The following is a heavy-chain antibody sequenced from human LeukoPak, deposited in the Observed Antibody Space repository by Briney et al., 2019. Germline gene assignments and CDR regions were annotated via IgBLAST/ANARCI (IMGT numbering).Heavy chain of an antibody. V-gene: IGHV3-21*01. Sequence: GGSLRLSCAASGFTFSSYSMNWVRQAPGKGLEWVSSISSSSSYIYYADSVKGRFTISRDNSKNTLYLQMNSLRAEDTAVYYCAKDNYYDSSAYQDYWGQGTLVTVSS. J-gene: IGHJ4*02. CDR1: GFTFSSYS. CDR2: ISSSSSYI. D-gene: IGHD3-22*01. CDR3: AKDNYYDSSAYQDY.